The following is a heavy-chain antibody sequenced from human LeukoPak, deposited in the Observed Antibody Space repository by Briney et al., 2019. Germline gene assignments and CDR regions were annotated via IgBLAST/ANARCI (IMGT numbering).Heavy chain of an antibody. CDR2: INHSGST. J-gene: IGHJ4*02. CDR3: ARGGDFGVVIIGPFDY. V-gene: IGHV4-34*01. Sequence: SETLSLTCTVSGGFISSYFWSWIRQPPGKGLEWIGEINHSGSTNYNPSLKSRVTISVDTSKNQFSLKLSSVTAADTAVYYCARGGDFGVVIIGPFDYWGQGTLVTVSS. CDR1: GGFISSYF. D-gene: IGHD3-3*01.